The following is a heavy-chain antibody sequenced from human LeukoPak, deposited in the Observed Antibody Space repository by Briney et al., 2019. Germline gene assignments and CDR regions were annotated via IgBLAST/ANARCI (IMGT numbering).Heavy chain of an antibody. CDR3: ARDFSYWQWLAYDY. CDR1: GFTVSSNY. Sequence: GGSLRLSCAASGFTVSSNYMSWVRQAPGKGLEWVSVIYSGGSTYYADSVKGRFTISRDNSKNTLCLQMNSLRAEDTAVYYCARDFSYWQWLAYDYWGQGTLVTVSS. D-gene: IGHD6-19*01. CDR2: IYSGGST. V-gene: IGHV3-66*02. J-gene: IGHJ4*02.